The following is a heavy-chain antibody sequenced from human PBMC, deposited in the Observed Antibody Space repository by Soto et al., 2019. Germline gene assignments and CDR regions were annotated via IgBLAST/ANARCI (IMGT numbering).Heavy chain of an antibody. CDR3: ARDNIVVVPAAKHPDAFDI. CDR1: GFTFSSYS. J-gene: IGHJ3*02. D-gene: IGHD2-2*01. V-gene: IGHV3-48*01. CDR2: ISSSSSTI. Sequence: GGSLRLSCAASGFTFSSYSMNWVRQAPGKGLEWVSYISSSSSTIYYADSVKGRFTISRDNAKNSLYLQMNSLRAEDTAVYYCARDNIVVVPAAKHPDAFDIWGQGTMVTVAS.